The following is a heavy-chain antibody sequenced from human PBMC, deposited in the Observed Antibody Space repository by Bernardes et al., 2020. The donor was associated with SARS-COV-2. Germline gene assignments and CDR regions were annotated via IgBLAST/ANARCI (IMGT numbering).Heavy chain of an antibody. Sequence: SETLSLTCTVSGASISSSSFYWGWVRQPPGKGLEWIGSIHYSGSTYYNPSLKSRVTISADTSKNHFSLKLSSVTAADTAVYYCARHYHNPEFDPWGQGTLVTVSS. J-gene: IGHJ5*02. CDR3: ARHYHNPEFDP. V-gene: IGHV4-39*01. D-gene: IGHD1-1*01. CDR2: IHYSGST. CDR1: GASISSSSFY.